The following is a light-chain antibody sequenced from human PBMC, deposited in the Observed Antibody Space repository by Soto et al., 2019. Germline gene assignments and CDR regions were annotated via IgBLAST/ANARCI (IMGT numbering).Light chain of an antibody. J-gene: IGKJ4*01. Sequence: IPLTQSQSSLSASVGDRVTITCRASQDIAIYLAWYQQKPGEAPKLLIYAASTLYGGVPSRFSGSGSGTDFALTITSLQAEDFATYYCQQLRMYPSTFGGGTKVEIK. V-gene: IGKV1-9*01. CDR3: QQLRMYPST. CDR1: QDIAIY. CDR2: AAS.